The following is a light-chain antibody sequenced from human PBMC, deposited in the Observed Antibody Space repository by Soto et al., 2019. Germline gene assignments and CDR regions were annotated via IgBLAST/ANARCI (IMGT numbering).Light chain of an antibody. CDR3: QQYGISHIT. J-gene: IGKJ5*01. Sequence: EIVLTQSPGTLSLSPGERATLSCGASQSVSSYFAWYQQKPGQAPRLLIYDASSRATGIPDRFSGSGSGTDFTLTISRLEPEDFAVYYCQQYGISHITFGQGTRLEI. CDR1: QSVSSY. CDR2: DAS. V-gene: IGKV3-20*01.